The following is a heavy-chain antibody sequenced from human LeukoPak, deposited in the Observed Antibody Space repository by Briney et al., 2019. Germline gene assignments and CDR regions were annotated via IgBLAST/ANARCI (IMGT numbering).Heavy chain of an antibody. CDR1: GFTFSSYA. J-gene: IGHJ4*02. V-gene: IGHV3-23*01. D-gene: IGHD3-22*01. CDR2: IRGSGRT. Sequence: GGAVTLSHAASGFTFSSYAMSWVRQAPGKGREWVSAIRGSGRTYYADSVKGRFTISRDNSKNTLYLQMNRLRAEDTAVYYCAKDLWEYDSSVYYYAPFDYWGQGDLVTVSS. CDR3: AKDLWEYDSSVYYYAPFDY.